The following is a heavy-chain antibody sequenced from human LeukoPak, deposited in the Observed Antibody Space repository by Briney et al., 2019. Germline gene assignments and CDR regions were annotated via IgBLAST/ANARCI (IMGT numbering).Heavy chain of an antibody. J-gene: IGHJ4*02. Sequence: GSLRLSCAASGFTFSSYGMHWVRQAPGKGLEWIGEINHSGSTNYNPSLKSRVTISVDTSKNQFSLKLSSVTAADTAVYYCARGRRRRGYYYDSSGYTGFDYWGQGTLVTVSS. V-gene: IGHV4-34*01. CDR1: GFTFSSYG. D-gene: IGHD3-22*01. CDR3: ARGRRRRGYYYDSSGYTGFDY. CDR2: INHSGST.